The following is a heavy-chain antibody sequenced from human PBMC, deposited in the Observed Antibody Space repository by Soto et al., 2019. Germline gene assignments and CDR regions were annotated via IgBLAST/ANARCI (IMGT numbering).Heavy chain of an antibody. D-gene: IGHD6-19*01. J-gene: IGHJ4*02. CDR2: MNPDTGNT. CDR1: GYTFTTYD. V-gene: IGHV1-8*01. Sequence: QVQLVQSGAEVEKPGASVKVSCKASGYTFTTYDFNWVRQAPGHGLEWMGWMNPDTGNTGHAKTFQGRVTMTMDTPISTAFMALSGLTAEDTAVYYGARALGYSSTSRLDLWGQGTLVTVSS. CDR3: ARALGYSSTSRLDL.